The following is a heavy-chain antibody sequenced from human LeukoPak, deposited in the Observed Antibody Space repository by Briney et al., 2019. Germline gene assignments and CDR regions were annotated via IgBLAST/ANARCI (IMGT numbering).Heavy chain of an antibody. CDR3: AKDGYSSGWSHYYYYYMDV. D-gene: IGHD6-19*01. CDR2: IRYDGSNK. J-gene: IGHJ6*03. Sequence: GGSLRLSCAASGFTFSSYGMHWVRQAPGKGLEWVAFIRYDGSNKYYADSVKGRFTISRDNSKNTLYLQMNSLRAEDTAVYYCAKDGYSSGWSHYYYYYMDVWGKGTTVTVSS. V-gene: IGHV3-30*02. CDR1: GFTFSSYG.